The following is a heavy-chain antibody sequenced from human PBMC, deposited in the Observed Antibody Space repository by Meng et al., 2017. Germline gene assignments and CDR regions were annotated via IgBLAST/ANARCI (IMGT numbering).Heavy chain of an antibody. D-gene: IGHD6-13*01. V-gene: IGHV3-15*01. CDR3: ATGAAAADH. Sequence: EWQLVWAGGGLVKPGGSLGPSCVASGLRFTDAWMGWVRQAPGKGLEWVGRIKRNRDGGTIDYAARVKGRFTISRDESKNTLYLQMDSLITEDTAVYFCATGAAAADHWGQGTLVTVSS. CDR2: IKRNRDGGTI. J-gene: IGHJ4*02. CDR1: GLRFTDAW.